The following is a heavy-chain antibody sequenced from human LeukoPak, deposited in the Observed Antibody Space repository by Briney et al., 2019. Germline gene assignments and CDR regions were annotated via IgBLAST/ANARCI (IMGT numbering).Heavy chain of an antibody. J-gene: IGHJ6*02. CDR1: GGSISSSSYY. CDR3: ASGNGTYYSFYGMDV. Sequence: SETLSHTCTVSGGSISSSSYYWGWIRQPPGKGLEWIGRIYYSGGTYSNPSLKSRVTISVDTSKNQFSLKLSSVTAADTAVYYCASGNGTYYSFYGMDVWGQGTTVTVSS. D-gene: IGHD1-14*01. V-gene: IGHV4-39*01. CDR2: IYYSGGT.